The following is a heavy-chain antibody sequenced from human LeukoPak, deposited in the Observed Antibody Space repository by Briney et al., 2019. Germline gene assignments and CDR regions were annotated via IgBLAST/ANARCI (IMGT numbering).Heavy chain of an antibody. Sequence: GGSLRLSCAASGFTFSSYDMHWVRQATGEGLEWVSAIGTAGDTYYPGSVKGRFTISRENAKNSLYLQMNSLRAGDTAVYYCARSIGGSAFDIWGQGTMVTVSS. CDR3: ARSIGGSAFDI. CDR2: IGTAGDT. D-gene: IGHD2-15*01. V-gene: IGHV3-13*01. J-gene: IGHJ3*02. CDR1: GFTFSSYD.